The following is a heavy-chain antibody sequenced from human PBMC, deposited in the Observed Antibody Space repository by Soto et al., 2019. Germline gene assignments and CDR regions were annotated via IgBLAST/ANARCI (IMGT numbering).Heavy chain of an antibody. CDR1: GGSISSGGYY. J-gene: IGHJ4*02. CDR3: ARVGYSGSYFDY. Sequence: PSETLSLTCTVSGGSISSGGYYWSWIRQHPGKGLEWIGYIFYSGSTYYNPSLKSQFTISVDTSKNQFSLKLSSVTAADTPVYYCARVGYSGSYFDYWGQGTLVTVSS. D-gene: IGHD5-12*01. V-gene: IGHV4-31*01. CDR2: IFYSGST.